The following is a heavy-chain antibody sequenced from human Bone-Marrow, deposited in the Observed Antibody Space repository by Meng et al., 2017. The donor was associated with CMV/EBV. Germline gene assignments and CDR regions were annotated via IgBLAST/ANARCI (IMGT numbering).Heavy chain of an antibody. CDR3: AREGCSSNSCQTLLDY. CDR1: GFTFSSYA. J-gene: IGHJ4*02. V-gene: IGHV3-30*04. Sequence: GGSLRLSCAASGFTFSSYAMHWVRQAPGKGLEWVAVISYDGSNKYYADSVKGRFTISRDNSKNSLYLQMNSLRAEDTAVYYCAREGCSSNSCQTLLDYWGQGTLVTVSS. D-gene: IGHD2-2*01. CDR2: ISYDGSNK.